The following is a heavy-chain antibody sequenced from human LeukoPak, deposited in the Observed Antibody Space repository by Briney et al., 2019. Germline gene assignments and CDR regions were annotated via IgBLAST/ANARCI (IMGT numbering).Heavy chain of an antibody. CDR3: ARGGVTTGDDAFDI. V-gene: IGHV4-39*01. CDR1: GGSISSSSYY. Sequence: PSETLSVTCTVSGGSISSSSYYWGWIRQPPGKGLEWLGSIYYSGSTYYNPSLKSRVTISVDTSKNQFSLKLSSVTAADTAVYYCARGGVTTGDDAFDIWGQGTMVTVSS. J-gene: IGHJ3*02. D-gene: IGHD4-17*01. CDR2: IYYSGST.